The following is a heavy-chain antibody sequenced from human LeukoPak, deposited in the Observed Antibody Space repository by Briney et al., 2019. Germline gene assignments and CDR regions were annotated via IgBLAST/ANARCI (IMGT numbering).Heavy chain of an antibody. CDR3: ARVSRFGELFSWFDP. CDR1: GGSISSYY. J-gene: IGHJ5*02. Sequence: SETLSLTCTVSGGSISSYYWSWIRQPPGKGLEWIGSIYHSGSTYYNPSLKSRVTISVDTSKNQFSLKLSSVTAADTAVYYCARVSRFGELFSWFDPWGQGTLVTVSS. CDR2: IYHSGST. D-gene: IGHD3-10*01. V-gene: IGHV4-38-2*02.